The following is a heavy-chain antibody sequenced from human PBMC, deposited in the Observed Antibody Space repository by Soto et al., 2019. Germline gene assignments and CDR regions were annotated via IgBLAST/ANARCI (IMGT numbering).Heavy chain of an antibody. CDR2: IYYSGSA. CDR1: GGSISSYY. Sequence: SETLSLTCTVSGGSISSYYWSWIRQPPGKGLEWIGYIYYSGSANYNPSLKSRVTISVDTSKNQFSLKLSSVTAADTAVYYCARAALLWFGELGGGFDYWGQGTLVTVSS. J-gene: IGHJ4*02. V-gene: IGHV4-59*01. CDR3: ARAALLWFGELGGGFDY. D-gene: IGHD3-10*01.